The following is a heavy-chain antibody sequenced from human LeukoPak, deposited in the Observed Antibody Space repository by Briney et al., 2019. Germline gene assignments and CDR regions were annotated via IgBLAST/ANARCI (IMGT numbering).Heavy chain of an antibody. J-gene: IGHJ3*02. Sequence: GGSLRLSCAASGFTFSSYAMSWVRQAPGKGPEWVSGIGGSGGSTSYADSVKGRFTISRDNAKNSLYLQMNSLRAEDTAVYYCARDLPAYYGSGMGAFDIWGQGTMVTVSS. V-gene: IGHV3-23*01. CDR2: IGGSGGST. CDR1: GFTFSSYA. D-gene: IGHD3-10*01. CDR3: ARDLPAYYGSGMGAFDI.